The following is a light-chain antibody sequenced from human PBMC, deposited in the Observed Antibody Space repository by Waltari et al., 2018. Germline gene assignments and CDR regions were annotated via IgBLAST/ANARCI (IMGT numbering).Light chain of an antibody. Sequence: EIVLTQSPATLSLSPWESATISCRASQGVNTYLAWYQQKPGQAPRLLIYDASNRATGIPARFVGSGSGTDFTLTISSLEAEDFAVYYCQERSNWPGGSFGGGTKVDIK. CDR1: QGVNTY. V-gene: IGKV3-11*01. CDR2: DAS. CDR3: QERSNWPGGS. J-gene: IGKJ4*01.